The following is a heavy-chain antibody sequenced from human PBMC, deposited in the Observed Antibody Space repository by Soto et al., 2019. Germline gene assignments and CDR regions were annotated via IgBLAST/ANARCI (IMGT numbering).Heavy chain of an antibody. Sequence: ASVKVSCKVSGYTLTELSMHWVRQAPGKGLEWMGGFDPEDGETIYTQKFQGRVTMTEDTSTDTAYMELSSLRSEDTAVYYCATGERYFDWLAGSKDFDYWGQGTLVTVSS. J-gene: IGHJ4*02. CDR1: GYTLTELS. CDR2: FDPEDGET. V-gene: IGHV1-24*01. D-gene: IGHD3-9*01. CDR3: ATGERYFDWLAGSKDFDY.